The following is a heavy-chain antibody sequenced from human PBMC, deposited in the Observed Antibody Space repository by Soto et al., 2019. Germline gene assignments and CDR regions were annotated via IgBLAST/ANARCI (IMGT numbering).Heavy chain of an antibody. J-gene: IGHJ6*02. D-gene: IGHD6-6*01. Sequence: VSVKVSGKAAGYTFTSYGRSWVRQAPGQGLEWMGWISAYNGNTNSAQKLQGRVTMTTDTSTSTAYMELRSLRSDDTAVYYCARGGGSSSRYYYGMDVWGQLPTVTVSS. V-gene: IGHV1-18*01. CDR3: ARGGGSSSRYYYGMDV. CDR1: GYTFTSYG. CDR2: ISAYNGNT.